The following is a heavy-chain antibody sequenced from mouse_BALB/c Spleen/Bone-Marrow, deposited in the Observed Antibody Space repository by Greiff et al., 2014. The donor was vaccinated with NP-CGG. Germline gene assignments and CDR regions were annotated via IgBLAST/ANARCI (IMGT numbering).Heavy chain of an antibody. Sequence: QVQLQQSGAELVKPGASVKLSCKASGYTFTSYWMHWVKQRPGQGLEWIGEINPSNGRTDYNEKFKSKATLTVDKSSSTAYMQLSSLTSEDSAVYYCARWVITLAYWGQGTLVTVSA. V-gene: IGHV1S81*02. D-gene: IGHD2-4*01. CDR1: GYTFTSYW. CDR2: INPSNGRT. J-gene: IGHJ3*01. CDR3: ARWVITLAY.